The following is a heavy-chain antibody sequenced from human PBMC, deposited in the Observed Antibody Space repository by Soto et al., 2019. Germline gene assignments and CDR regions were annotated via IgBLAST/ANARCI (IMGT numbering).Heavy chain of an antibody. V-gene: IGHV3-23*01. CDR3: AKVANYYDSSGYYYFDY. D-gene: IGHD3-22*01. CDR1: GFTFSSYA. J-gene: IGHJ4*02. Sequence: GGSLRLSCAASGFTFSSYAMSWVRQAPGKGLEWVSAISGSGGSTYYADSVKGRFTISRDNSKNTLYLQMNSLRAEDTAVYYCAKVANYYDSSGYYYFDYWGQGTLVTVSS. CDR2: ISGSGGST.